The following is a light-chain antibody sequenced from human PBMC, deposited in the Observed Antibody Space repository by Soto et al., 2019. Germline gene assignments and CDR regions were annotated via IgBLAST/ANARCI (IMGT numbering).Light chain of an antibody. CDR1: QSISRN. J-gene: IGKJ5*01. V-gene: IGKV1-39*01. CDR2: AAS. Sequence: DIQMTQSTSSLSASVGDRVTITCRASQSISRNLNWYQHKPGKAPKLLIYAASSLQNGVPSRFSGGGSGTEFTHSISSLQPEDFGTYYCQQSYTTASITFGQGTRLEIK. CDR3: QQSYTTASIT.